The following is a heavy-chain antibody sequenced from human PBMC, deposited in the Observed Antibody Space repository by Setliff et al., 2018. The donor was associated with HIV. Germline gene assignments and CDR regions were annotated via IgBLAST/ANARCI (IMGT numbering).Heavy chain of an antibody. CDR2: IYHSGST. D-gene: IGHD1-26*01. CDR3: ARGGSGSPFDY. J-gene: IGHJ4*02. Sequence: SETLSLTCTVSGGSISSSSYYWGWIRQPPGKGLEWIGEIYHSGSTNYNPSLKSRVTISVDKSKNQFSLKLSSVTAADTAVYYCARGGSGSPFDYWGQGTLVTVSS. V-gene: IGHV4-39*07. CDR1: GGSISSSSYY.